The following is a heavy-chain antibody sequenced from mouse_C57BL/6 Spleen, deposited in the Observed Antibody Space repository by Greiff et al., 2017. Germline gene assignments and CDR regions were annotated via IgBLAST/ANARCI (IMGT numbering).Heavy chain of an antibody. J-gene: IGHJ3*01. CDR1: GYTFTSYW. Sequence: QVHVKQSGAELVKPGASVKLSCKASGYTFTSYWMHWVKQRPGQGLEWIGMIHPNSGSTNYNEKFKSKATLTVDKSSSTAYMQLSSLTSEDSAVYYCARSGTGTGFAYWGQGTLVTVSA. CDR3: ARSGTGTGFAY. D-gene: IGHD4-1*01. CDR2: IHPNSGST. V-gene: IGHV1-64*01.